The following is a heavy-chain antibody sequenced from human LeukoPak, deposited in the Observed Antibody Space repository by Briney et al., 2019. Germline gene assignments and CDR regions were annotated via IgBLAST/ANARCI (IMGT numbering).Heavy chain of an antibody. J-gene: IGHJ4*02. CDR2: ISSNGGST. Sequence: GGSLRLSCAASGFTFSSYAMHWVRQAPGKGLEYVSAISSNGGSTYYANSVKGRFTISRDNSKNTLYLQMGSLRAEDMAVYYCAKDLSNWGLVGFDYWGQGTLVTVSS. CDR3: AKDLSNWGLVGFDY. CDR1: GFTFSSYA. V-gene: IGHV3-64*01. D-gene: IGHD3/OR15-3a*01.